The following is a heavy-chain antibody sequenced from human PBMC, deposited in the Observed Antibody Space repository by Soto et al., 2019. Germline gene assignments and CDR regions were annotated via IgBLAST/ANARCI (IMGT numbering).Heavy chain of an antibody. CDR2: ISYDGSNK. D-gene: IGHD3-3*01. V-gene: IGHV3-30-3*01. J-gene: IGHJ6*02. CDR3: ARDLPNGFLEWFYYYYGMDV. Sequence: PGGSLRLSCAASGFTFSSYAMHWVRQAPGKGLEWVAVISYDGSNKYYADSVKGRFTISRDNSKNTLYLQMNSLRAEDTAVYYCARDLPNGFLEWFYYYYGMDVWGQGTTVTVS. CDR1: GFTFSSYA.